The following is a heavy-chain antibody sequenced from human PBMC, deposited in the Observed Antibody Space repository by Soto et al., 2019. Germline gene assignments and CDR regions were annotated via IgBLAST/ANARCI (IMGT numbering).Heavy chain of an antibody. CDR2: MYYSGST. V-gene: IGHV4-61*01. J-gene: IGHJ5*02. CDR1: GGSVSSPTYY. CDR3: AGGRGHVTNWFDP. D-gene: IGHD2-21*02. Sequence: QVQLQESGPGLVKPSETLSLTCTVSGGSVSSPTYYWSWIRQPPGKGLEWIGYMYYSGSTNYTPSLKSRVTISLATAKNQFSLKLSYVTAADPAVYYCAGGRGHVTNWFDPWGQGTLVTVSS.